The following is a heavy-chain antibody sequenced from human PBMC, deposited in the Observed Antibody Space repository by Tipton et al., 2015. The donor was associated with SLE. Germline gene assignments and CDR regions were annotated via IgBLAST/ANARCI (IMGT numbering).Heavy chain of an antibody. CDR2: IYHSGNT. CDR1: GGSISNYS. Sequence: TLSLTCTVSGGSISNYSWSWIRQPPGKGLEWMGSIYHSGNTYSNPSLKSRVTISVDTSKNQFSLKMSSVTAADTAVYYCARDTLGGLDYWGQGTLVTVSS. CDR3: ARDTLGGLDY. V-gene: IGHV4-4*08. J-gene: IGHJ4*02. D-gene: IGHD7-27*01.